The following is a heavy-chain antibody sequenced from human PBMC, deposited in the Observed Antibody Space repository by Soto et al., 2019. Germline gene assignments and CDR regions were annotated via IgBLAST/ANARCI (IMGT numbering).Heavy chain of an antibody. CDR1: GGTFSRYA. J-gene: IGHJ4*02. CDR3: ASSRRYDYDSSGYYYPTLDY. D-gene: IGHD3-22*01. V-gene: IGHV1-69*13. Sequence: SVKVSCKASGGTFSRYAISWVRQAPGQGLEFMGGIIPIFGTANYAQKFQGRVTITADESTSTAYMELSSLRSEDTAVYYCASSRRYDYDSSGYYYPTLDYWGQGTLVTLSS. CDR2: IIPIFGTA.